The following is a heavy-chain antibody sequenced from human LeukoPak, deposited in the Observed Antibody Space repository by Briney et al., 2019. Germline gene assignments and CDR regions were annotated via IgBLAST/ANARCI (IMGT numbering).Heavy chain of an antibody. Sequence: GGSLRLSCAASGFTFSNYFMSWVRQAPGKGLEWVANIKEDGSQKYYVDSVKGRFTISRDNAKNSLYLEMNSLRAEDTAVSFCARDDSTGYYYLDGWGQGTLVTVSS. V-gene: IGHV3-7*05. CDR2: IKEDGSQK. CDR1: GFTFSNYF. CDR3: ARDDSTGYYYLDG. D-gene: IGHD3-22*01. J-gene: IGHJ4*02.